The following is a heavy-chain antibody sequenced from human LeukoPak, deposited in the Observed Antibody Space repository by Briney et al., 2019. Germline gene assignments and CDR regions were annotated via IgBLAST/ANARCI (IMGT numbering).Heavy chain of an antibody. CDR1: GGSISSYY. CDR2: IYDIGRT. D-gene: IGHD6-6*01. J-gene: IGHJ4*02. V-gene: IGHV4-59*01. Sequence: SETLSLTCTVSGGSISSYYWSWIRPPPGKGLEWIGYIYDIGRTNYNPSLQSRVTISIDTSKNQFSLNLNSVTAADTAVYYCARATIKSTTAARPAFLFDYWGQGTLVTVSS. CDR3: ARATIKSTTAARPAFLFDY.